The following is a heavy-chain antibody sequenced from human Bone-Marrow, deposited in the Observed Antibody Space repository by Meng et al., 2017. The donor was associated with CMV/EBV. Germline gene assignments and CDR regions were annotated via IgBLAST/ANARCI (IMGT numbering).Heavy chain of an antibody. CDR2: IYYSGSS. J-gene: IGHJ4*02. V-gene: IGHV4-59*03. CDR3: ARQVDGYRVDY. D-gene: IGHD5-24*01. Sequence: ESLKISCAASGFTFSSYAMHWIRQPPGKGLEWIGYIYYSGSSNYNPSLKSRVTISVDTSKNQFSLKLSSVTAADTAVYYCARQVDGYRVDYWGQGTLVTVSS. CDR1: GFTFSSYA.